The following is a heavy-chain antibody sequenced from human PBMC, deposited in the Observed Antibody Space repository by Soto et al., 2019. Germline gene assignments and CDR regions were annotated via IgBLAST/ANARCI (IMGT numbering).Heavy chain of an antibody. CDR3: AIQYSSSWSAFDY. V-gene: IGHV3-21*01. CDR2: ISSSSSYI. Sequence: PGGSLRLSCAASGFTFSSYSMNWVRQAPGKGLEWVSSISSSSSYIYYADSVKGRFTISRDNAKNSLYLQMNSLRAEDTAVYYCAIQYSSSWSAFDYWGRGTLVTVSS. CDR1: GFTFSSYS. J-gene: IGHJ4*02. D-gene: IGHD6-13*01.